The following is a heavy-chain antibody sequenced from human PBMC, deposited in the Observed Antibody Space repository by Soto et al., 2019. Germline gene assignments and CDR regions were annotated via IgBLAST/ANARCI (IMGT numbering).Heavy chain of an antibody. Sequence: EVQLVESGGGLVQPGGSLSLSCATSGFAFRSYWMHWVLQVPGKRLVWISRINNDETTTTYADSVKGRFTISRDNAKNTLYLQMNSLRVEDTAVYYCGSGVVGGVIVNWGQGALVTVSA. CDR2: INNDETTT. V-gene: IGHV3-74*03. CDR3: GSGVVGGVIVN. D-gene: IGHD3-16*02. J-gene: IGHJ4*02. CDR1: GFAFRSYW.